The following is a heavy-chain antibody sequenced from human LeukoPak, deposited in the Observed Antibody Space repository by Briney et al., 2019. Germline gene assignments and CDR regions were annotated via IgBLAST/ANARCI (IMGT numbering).Heavy chain of an antibody. J-gene: IGHJ4*02. CDR2: IYYSGST. CDR1: GGSISSYY. D-gene: IGHD6-13*01. Sequence: SETLSLTCTVSGGSISSYYWSWIRQPPGKGLEWIGFIYYSGSTYYNPSLKSRVTISVDTSKNQFSLRLSSVTAADTAVYYCARGRKSSSWYVGFDYWGQGTLVTVSS. V-gene: IGHV4-59*12. CDR3: ARGRKSSSWYVGFDY.